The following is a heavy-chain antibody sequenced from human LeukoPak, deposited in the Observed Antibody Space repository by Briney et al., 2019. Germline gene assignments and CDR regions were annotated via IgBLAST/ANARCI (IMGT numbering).Heavy chain of an antibody. D-gene: IGHD5-18*01. CDR3: AKVRGAAMVIDY. J-gene: IGHJ4*02. V-gene: IGHV3-30*18. Sequence: PGGSLRLPCAASGFTFSSYGMHWVRQAPGKGLEWVAVISYDGSNKYYADSVKGRFTISRDNSKNTLYLQMNSLRAEDTAVYYCAKVRGAAMVIDYWGQGTLVTVSS. CDR2: ISYDGSNK. CDR1: GFTFSSYG.